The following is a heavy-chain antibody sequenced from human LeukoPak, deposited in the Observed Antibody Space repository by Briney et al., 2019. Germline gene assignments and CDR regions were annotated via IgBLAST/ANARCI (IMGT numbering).Heavy chain of an antibody. Sequence: GGSLRLSCAASGFTFATNAMSWVRQAPGQGLEWVSAFSAGGVLTYYADSVKGRFTISRDNSKNTLYLQMNSVRVEDTAVYYCAKQTNFWRSFDYWGQGTLVTVSS. CDR2: FSAGGVLT. D-gene: IGHD3-3*01. V-gene: IGHV3-23*01. CDR3: AKQTNFWRSFDY. J-gene: IGHJ4*02. CDR1: GFTFATNA.